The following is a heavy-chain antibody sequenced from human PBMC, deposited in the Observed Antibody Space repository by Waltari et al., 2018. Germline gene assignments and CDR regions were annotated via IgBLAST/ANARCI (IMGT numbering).Heavy chain of an antibody. CDR3: AKASYRNDVWSGYGFEP. V-gene: IGHV3-23*01. CDR2: ISNSGGST. D-gene: IGHD3-3*01. J-gene: IGHJ5*02. Sequence: EVQLLESGGGLAQPGGSLRLSCAASRLIFSNYGMSWVRQAPGRGLEWVSTISNSGGSTYYADSVKGRFTISRDNSKNTLHLQMNSLRVEDTAVYYCAKASYRNDVWSGYGFEPWGQGTLVTVSS. CDR1: RLIFSNYG.